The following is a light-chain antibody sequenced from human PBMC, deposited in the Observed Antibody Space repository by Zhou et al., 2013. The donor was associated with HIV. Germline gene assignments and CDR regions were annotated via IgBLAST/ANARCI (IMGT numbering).Light chain of an antibody. Sequence: DIQMTQSPSSLSASVGDRVSITCQASQDISNSLNWYQHKPGKAPKFLIYDASNLETGVPSRFSGSGSGTEFTLTISSLQPEDSATYYCLQHNGYPLTFGGGTKVEIK. CDR3: LQHNGYPLT. V-gene: IGKV1-33*01. CDR1: QDISNS. CDR2: DAS. J-gene: IGKJ4*01.